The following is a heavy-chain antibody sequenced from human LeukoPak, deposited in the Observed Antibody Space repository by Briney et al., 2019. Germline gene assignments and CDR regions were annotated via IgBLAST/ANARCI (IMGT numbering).Heavy chain of an antibody. CDR2: IYNGGST. D-gene: IGHD2-8*01. V-gene: IGHV3-66*01. CDR3: ARDPPAVSINTYA. CDR1: GFTVSSNY. J-gene: IGHJ4*02. Sequence: GGSLRLSCAASGFTVSSNYMSWVRQAPGKGLEWVSVIYNGGSTYYADSVKGRFTISRDNSKNTLYLQMNSLRVEDTAVYYCARDPPAVSINTYAWGQGTLVTVSS.